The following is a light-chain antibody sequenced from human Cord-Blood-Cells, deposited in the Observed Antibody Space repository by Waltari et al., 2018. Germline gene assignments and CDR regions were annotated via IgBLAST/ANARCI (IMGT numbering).Light chain of an antibody. CDR1: QRISSY. CDR2: AAS. Sequence: DIQMTQSPSSLSASVGDRVTITCRASQRISSYLNWYQQKPGKAPKLLIYAASILQSGVPSRFSGSGSRTDFTLTISSLQREDFATYYCQQSYSTPYTFGQETKLVIK. V-gene: IGKV1-39*01. J-gene: IGKJ2*01. CDR3: QQSYSTPYT.